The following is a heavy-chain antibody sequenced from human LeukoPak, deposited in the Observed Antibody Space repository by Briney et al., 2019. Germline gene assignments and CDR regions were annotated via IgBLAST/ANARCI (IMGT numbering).Heavy chain of an antibody. J-gene: IGHJ4*02. Sequence: GASVKVSCKASGYTFTSYGITWVRQAPGQGLEWMGWISTDNGNTNYAQKLQDRVTMTTDTSTNTAYMELRSLRSDDTAVYYCARDLRSPRGCPGNYWGQGTLVTVSS. CDR1: GYTFTSYG. CDR2: ISTDNGNT. D-gene: IGHD6-19*01. CDR3: ARDLRSPRGCPGNY. V-gene: IGHV1-18*01.